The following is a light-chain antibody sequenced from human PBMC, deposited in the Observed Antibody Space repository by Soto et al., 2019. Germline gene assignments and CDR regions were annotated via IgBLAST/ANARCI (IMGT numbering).Light chain of an antibody. V-gene: IGKV1-5*03. Sequence: DIQMTQSPSSLSASVGYRVTLTCRASQTIRSWLAWYQQKPVKAPKLLIYKASTLKSGVPSRFSGSGSGTEFTLTISSLQPDDFATYYCQHYNSYSEAFGQGTKVDI. CDR2: KAS. CDR1: QTIRSW. J-gene: IGKJ1*01. CDR3: QHYNSYSEA.